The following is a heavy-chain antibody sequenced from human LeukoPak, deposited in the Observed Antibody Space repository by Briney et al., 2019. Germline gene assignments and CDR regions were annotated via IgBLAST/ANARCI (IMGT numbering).Heavy chain of an antibody. V-gene: IGHV4-30-4*08. CDR1: GGSISSGDYY. J-gene: IGHJ4*02. CDR3: ARADGDYAGY. Sequence: SETLSLTCTVSGGSISSGDYYWRWIREPPGKGLEWIGYIYSRGSSYYNPSLIRRVTISVHTSKHQFSLKLSSVTAADTAVYYCARADGDYAGYWGQGTLVTVSS. D-gene: IGHD4-17*01. CDR2: IYSRGSS.